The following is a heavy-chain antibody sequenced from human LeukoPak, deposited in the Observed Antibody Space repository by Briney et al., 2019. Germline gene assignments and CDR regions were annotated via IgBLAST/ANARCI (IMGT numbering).Heavy chain of an antibody. D-gene: IGHD2-21*02. CDR1: GDSLNSGSYY. CDR2: ISYRGTT. J-gene: IGHJ4*02. CDR3: ARMPRGVAVVTPYYFDS. V-gene: IGHV4-31*03. Sequence: SETLPLTCTVFGDSLNSGSYYWSWIRQHSERGLEWIGYISYRGTTFYNPSLKSRVSISGDTSKTQFSLNINSVTAADTAVYYCARMPRGVAVVTPYYFDSWGQGTLVTVSS.